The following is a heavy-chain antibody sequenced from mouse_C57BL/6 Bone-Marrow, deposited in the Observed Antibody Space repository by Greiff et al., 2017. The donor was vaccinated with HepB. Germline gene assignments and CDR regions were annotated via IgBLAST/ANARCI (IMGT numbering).Heavy chain of an antibody. CDR3: ASLNWDYFDY. D-gene: IGHD4-1*01. CDR2: IDPSDSYT. CDR1: GYTFTSYW. J-gene: IGHJ2*01. Sequence: QVQLQQPGAELVMPGASVKLSCKASGYTFTSYWMHWVKQRPGQGLEWIGEIDPSDSYTNYNQKFKGKSTLTVDKSSSTAYMQLSSLTSEDSAVYYCASLNWDYFDYWGQGTTLTVSS. V-gene: IGHV1-69*01.